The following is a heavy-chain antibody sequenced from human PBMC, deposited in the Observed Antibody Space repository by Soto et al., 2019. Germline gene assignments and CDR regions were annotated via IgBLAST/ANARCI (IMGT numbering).Heavy chain of an antibody. D-gene: IGHD3-16*02. CDR3: ANLVLMITFGGVIPSDY. CDR1: GFTFSSYA. Sequence: GGSLRLSCAASGFTFSSYAMSWVRQAPGKGLEWDSAITASGDTTYYADSVKGRFTISRDNSKNTLYLQMNSLRVEDTAVYYCANLVLMITFGGVIPSDYWGQGTLVTVSS. J-gene: IGHJ4*02. V-gene: IGHV3-23*01. CDR2: ITASGDTT.